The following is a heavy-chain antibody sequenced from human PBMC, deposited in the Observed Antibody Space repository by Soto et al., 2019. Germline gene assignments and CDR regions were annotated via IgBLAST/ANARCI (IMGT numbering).Heavy chain of an antibody. V-gene: IGHV4-30-2*01. J-gene: IGHJ5*02. CDR1: GGSISSGAYS. D-gene: IGHD2-15*01. CDR2: IYHRGTS. Sequence: TLSLTCTVSGGSISSGAYSWSWIRLPPGKRLEWIGYIYHRGTSHYNPSLKSRVTMSADRSKNQFSLNLRSVTAADTAVYYCARTLDYGGSAGTNWFDPWGQGTLVTVSS. CDR3: ARTLDYGGSAGTNWFDP.